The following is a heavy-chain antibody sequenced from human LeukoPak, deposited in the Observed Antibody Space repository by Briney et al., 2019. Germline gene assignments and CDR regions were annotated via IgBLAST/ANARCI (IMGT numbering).Heavy chain of an antibody. D-gene: IGHD4-17*01. CDR1: GYTFTGYY. V-gene: IGHV1-2*06. Sequence: ASVKVSCKASGYTFTGYYMHWVRQAPGHGLEWMGRINPNSGGTNYAQKFQGRVTMTRDTSISTAYMELSRLRSDDTAVYYYARRKDSVTHAGYGMDVWGQGTTVTVSS. J-gene: IGHJ6*02. CDR2: INPNSGGT. CDR3: ARRKDSVTHAGYGMDV.